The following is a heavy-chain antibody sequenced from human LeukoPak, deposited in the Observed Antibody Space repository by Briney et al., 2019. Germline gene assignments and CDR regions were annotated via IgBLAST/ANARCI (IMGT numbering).Heavy chain of an antibody. V-gene: IGHV3-7*01. J-gene: IGHJ5*02. CDR3: ARGHYQLS. CDR1: GFTFSSYW. D-gene: IGHD2-2*01. Sequence: GGSLRLSCAASGFTFSSYWMSWVRQAPGKGLEWVASIKEEGSEKHYVDSVKGRFTISRDNAKNSLYLQMNSLRAEDTAVYYCARGHYQLSWGQGILVTVSS. CDR2: IKEEGSEK.